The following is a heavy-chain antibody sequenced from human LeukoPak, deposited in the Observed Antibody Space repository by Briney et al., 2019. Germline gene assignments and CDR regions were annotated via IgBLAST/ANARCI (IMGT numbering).Heavy chain of an antibody. CDR1: GFTFRSHG. J-gene: IGHJ2*01. V-gene: IGHV3-30*19. Sequence: GGSLRLSCAASGFTFRSHGMHWVRQAPGKGLEWVAVISYDGRNEYYADSMRGRFTVSRDNSKNTLYLQMNSVRAEDTAVYYCATDSPYSYADLWGRGTLVTVSS. D-gene: IGHD5-18*01. CDR2: ISYDGRNE. CDR3: ATDSPYSYADL.